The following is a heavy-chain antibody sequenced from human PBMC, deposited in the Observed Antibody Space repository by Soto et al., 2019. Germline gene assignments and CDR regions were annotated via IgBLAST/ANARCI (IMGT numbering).Heavy chain of an antibody. CDR3: ARGSGASQY. D-gene: IGHD7-27*01. V-gene: IGHV1-69*13. CDR2: IIPIFGPA. CDR1: GGTFNTFV. Sequence: SVKVSCKASGGTFNTFVLSWVRQAPGQGLEWMGGIIPIFGPADYPQKFQGRVTITADESTNTVYLELSSLRSEDTAVYYCARGSGASQYWGQGTQVTVSS. J-gene: IGHJ1*01.